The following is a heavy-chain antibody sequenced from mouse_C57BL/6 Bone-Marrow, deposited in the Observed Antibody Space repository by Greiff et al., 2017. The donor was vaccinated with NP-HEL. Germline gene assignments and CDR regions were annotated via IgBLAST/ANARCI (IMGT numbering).Heavy chain of an antibody. D-gene: IGHD4-1*01. CDR3: ASRTNWGYYFDY. V-gene: IGHV1-64*01. CDR1: GYTFTSYW. Sequence: QVHVKQPGAELVKPGASVKLSCKASGYTFTSYWMHWVKQRPGQGLEWIGMIHPNSGSTNYNEKFKSKATLTVDKSSSTAYMQLSSLTSEDSAVYYCASRTNWGYYFDYWGQGTTLTVSS. CDR2: IHPNSGST. J-gene: IGHJ2*01.